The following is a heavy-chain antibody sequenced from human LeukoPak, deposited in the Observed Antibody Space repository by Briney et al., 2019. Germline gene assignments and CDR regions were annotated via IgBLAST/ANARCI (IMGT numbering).Heavy chain of an antibody. V-gene: IGHV3-23*01. CDR1: GFTFSTYS. CDR2: ITPSADTT. J-gene: IGHJ4*02. Sequence: GGSLRLSCAASGFTFSTYSMSWVRQAPGKGLEWVSSITPSADTTFYSDSVKSRFTISRDNSKNTLNLQMTSLRPEDTALYHCAADHNFLTGYFSDLGYWGQGTLVTVAS. CDR3: AADHNFLTGYFSDLGY. D-gene: IGHD3/OR15-3a*01.